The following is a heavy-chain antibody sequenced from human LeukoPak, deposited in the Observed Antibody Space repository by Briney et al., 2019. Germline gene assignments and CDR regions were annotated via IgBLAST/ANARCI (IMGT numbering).Heavy chain of an antibody. J-gene: IGHJ5*02. D-gene: IGHD3-22*01. V-gene: IGHV3-30*02. CDR3: AKDLWGGDYYDSSGP. CDR2: IRYDGSNK. Sequence: GGSLRLSCAASGFTFSSYGMHWVRQAPGKGLEWVAFIRYDGSNKYYADSVKGRFTISRDNSKNTLYLQMNSLRAEDTAVYYCAKDLWGGDYYDSSGPWGQGTLVTVSS. CDR1: GFTFSSYG.